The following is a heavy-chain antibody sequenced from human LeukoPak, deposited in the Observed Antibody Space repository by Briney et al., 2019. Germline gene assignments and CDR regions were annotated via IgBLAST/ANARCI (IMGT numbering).Heavy chain of an antibody. CDR3: ARGGGLAFGSYYYFDY. J-gene: IGHJ4*02. D-gene: IGHD2-21*01. V-gene: IGHV3-48*03. CDR1: GFTFSSYE. Sequence: GGSLRLSCAASGFTFSSYEMNWVRQAPGKGLEWVSYISSSGSTIYYADSVKGRFTISRDNAKNPLYLQMNSLRAEDTAVYYCARGGGLAFGSYYYFDYWGQGTLVTISS. CDR2: ISSSGSTI.